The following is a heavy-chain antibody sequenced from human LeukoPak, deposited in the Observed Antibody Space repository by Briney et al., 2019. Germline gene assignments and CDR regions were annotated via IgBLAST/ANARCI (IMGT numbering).Heavy chain of an antibody. J-gene: IGHJ4*02. CDR1: GFTFNNAW. CDR2: ISLGGETR. V-gene: IGHV3-48*02. Sequence: PGGSLRLSCAASGFTFNNAWMSWVRQAPGKGLEWVSYISLGGETRYCADSVRGRFTISRDAAGNSLYLQMNSLRDEDTAVYYCARILGLTLDYWGPGTLVTVSS. D-gene: IGHD3-16*01. CDR3: ARILGLTLDY.